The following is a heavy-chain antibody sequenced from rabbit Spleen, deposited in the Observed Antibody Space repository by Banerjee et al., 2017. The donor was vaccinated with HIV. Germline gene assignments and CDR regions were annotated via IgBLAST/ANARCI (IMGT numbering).Heavy chain of an antibody. V-gene: IGHV1S43*01. D-gene: IGHD2-1*01. J-gene: IGHJ4*01. CDR2: IYYSSGGT. CDR1: GFSLSGYW. CDR3: ARDYKNAYDL. Sequence: QEQLKESGGRLVTPGGNLTLTCTASGFSLSGYWMSWVRQAPGKGLEWIAYIYYSSGGTYYASWVNGRFTISSNTNQNTVSLQMNSLTAADTATYFCARDYKNAYDLWGPGTLVTVS.